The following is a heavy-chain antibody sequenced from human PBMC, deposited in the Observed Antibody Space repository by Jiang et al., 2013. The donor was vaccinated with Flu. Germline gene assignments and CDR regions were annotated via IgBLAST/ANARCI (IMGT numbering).Heavy chain of an antibody. V-gene: IGHV1-18*01. J-gene: IGHJ4*02. CDR2: ISAYNGNT. D-gene: IGHD3-9*01. CDR3: ARVAQPYDILTGYNIVYDY. Sequence: SGAEVKKPGASVKVSCKASGYTFTSYGISWVRQAPGQGLEWMGWISAYNGNTNYAQKLQGRVTMTTDTSTSTAYMELRSLRSDDTAVYYCARVAQPYDILTGYNIVYDYWGQGTLVTVSS. CDR1: GYTFTSYG.